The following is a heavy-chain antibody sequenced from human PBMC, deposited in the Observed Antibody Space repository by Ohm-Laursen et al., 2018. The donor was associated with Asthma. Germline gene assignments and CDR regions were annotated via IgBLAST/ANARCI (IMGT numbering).Heavy chain of an antibody. CDR3: ARDRLGGPRNPYYYYGMDV. CDR1: GGSFSGYY. V-gene: IGHV4-34*01. Sequence: GTLSLTCAVYGGSFSGYYWSWIRQPPGKGLEWIGEINHSGSTNYNPSLKSRVTISVDTPKNQFSLKLSSVTAADTAVYYCARDRLGGPRNPYYYYGMDVWGQGTTVTVSS. J-gene: IGHJ6*02. D-gene: IGHD3-16*01. CDR2: INHSGST.